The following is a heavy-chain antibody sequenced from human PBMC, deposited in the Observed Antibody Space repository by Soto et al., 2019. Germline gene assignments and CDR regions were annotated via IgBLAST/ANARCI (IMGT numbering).Heavy chain of an antibody. CDR1: GFAFSSYG. J-gene: IGHJ6*02. CDR3: AKGGEYRDFYYGMDV. D-gene: IGHD3-16*01. CDR2: ISYDGSNK. V-gene: IGHV3-30*18. Sequence: GGSLRLSCVASGFAFSSYGMHWVRQAPGKGLEWVAVISYDGSNKYYADSVKGRFTISRDNSKNTLYLQMNSLRAEDTAVYYCAKGGEYRDFYYGMDVWGQGTTVTVSS.